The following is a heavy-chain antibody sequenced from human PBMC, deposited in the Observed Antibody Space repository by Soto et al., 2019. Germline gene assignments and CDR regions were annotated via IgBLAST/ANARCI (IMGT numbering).Heavy chain of an antibody. CDR1: GGSISSGDYY. J-gene: IGHJ4*02. V-gene: IGHV4-30-4*01. Sequence: SETLSLTCTVSGGSISSGDYYWSWIRQPPGKGLEWIGYIYYSGSTYYNPSLKSRVTISVDTSKNQFSLKLSSVTAADTAVYYCARASIAELTLDYWGQGTLVTVSS. D-gene: IGHD6-13*01. CDR2: IYYSGST. CDR3: ARASIAELTLDY.